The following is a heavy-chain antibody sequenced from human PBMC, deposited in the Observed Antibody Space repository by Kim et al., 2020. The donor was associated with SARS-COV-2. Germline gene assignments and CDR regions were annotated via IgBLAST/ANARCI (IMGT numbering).Heavy chain of an antibody. CDR1: GGSISSGGYY. CDR3: ARGAEISSSWNGGLYYYGMDV. V-gene: IGHV4-31*03. D-gene: IGHD6-13*01. Sequence: SETLSLTCTVSGGSISSGGYYWSWIRQHPGKGLEWIGYIYYSGSTYYNPSLKSRVTISVDTSKNQFSLKLRSVTAADTAVYYCARGAEISSSWNGGLYYYGMDVWGQGTTVTVSS. CDR2: IYYSGST. J-gene: IGHJ6*02.